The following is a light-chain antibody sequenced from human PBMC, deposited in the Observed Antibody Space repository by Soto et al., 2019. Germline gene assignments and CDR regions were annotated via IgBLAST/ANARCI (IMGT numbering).Light chain of an antibody. CDR1: SSNIGAGYD. J-gene: IGLJ1*01. CDR2: GNI. Sequence: QLVLTQPPSVSGAPGQRVTISCTGSSSNIGAGYDVHWYQQRPGTAPKLLIFGNINRPSGVPDRFSGSKSGTSAYLANTGLQAEDEGDYYCQSYDSTRSARYVFGTGTKLTV. V-gene: IGLV1-40*01. CDR3: QSYDSTRSARYV.